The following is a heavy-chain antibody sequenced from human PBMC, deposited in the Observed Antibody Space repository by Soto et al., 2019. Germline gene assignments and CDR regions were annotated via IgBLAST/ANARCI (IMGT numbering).Heavy chain of an antibody. J-gene: IGHJ6*02. CDR3: ARDLISHYYDSSGYLYYYYGMDV. CDR2: ISAYNGNT. V-gene: IGHV1-18*04. Sequence: ASVKVSCKASGYTFTSYGISWVRQAPGQGLEWMGWISAYNGNTNYAQKLQGRVTMTTDTSTSTAYMELRSLRSDETAVYYCARDLISHYYDSSGYLYYYYGMDVWGQGTTVTVYS. D-gene: IGHD3-22*01. CDR1: GYTFTSYG.